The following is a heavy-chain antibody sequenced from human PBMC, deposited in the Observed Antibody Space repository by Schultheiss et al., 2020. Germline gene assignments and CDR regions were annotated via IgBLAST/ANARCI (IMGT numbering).Heavy chain of an antibody. Sequence: AETLSLTCAVYGGSFSGYYWSWNRQPPGKGLEWIGEINHSGSTNYNPSLKSRVTISVDTSTNQFSLKLSSVTAADTAVYYCAKGGGANAFDIWGQGTMVTVSS. J-gene: IGHJ3*02. D-gene: IGHD2-21*01. V-gene: IGHV4-34*01. CDR1: GGSFSGYY. CDR3: AKGGGANAFDI. CDR2: INHSGST.